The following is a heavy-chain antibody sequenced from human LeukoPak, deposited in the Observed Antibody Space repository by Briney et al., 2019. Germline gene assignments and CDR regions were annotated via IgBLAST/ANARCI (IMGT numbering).Heavy chain of an antibody. CDR1: GFIFSSRW. Sequence: GGSLRLSCVDSGFIFSSRWMSWVRQAPGKGLEWVASINQDGSDKRHADSVRGRFTISRDNAKNSLSLQVNSPRAEDTAIYYCSTLKDAVTTFDNWGQGTLVTVSS. V-gene: IGHV3-7*01. CDR3: STLKDAVTTFDN. D-gene: IGHD4-17*01. J-gene: IGHJ4*02. CDR2: INQDGSDK.